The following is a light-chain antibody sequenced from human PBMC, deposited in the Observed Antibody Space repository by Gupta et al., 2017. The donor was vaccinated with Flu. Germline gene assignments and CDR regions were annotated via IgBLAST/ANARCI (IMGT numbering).Light chain of an antibody. CDR1: QCISNY. V-gene: IGKV1-27*01. CDR3: QNYNNAYLFT. Sequence: DIQMTQSPSSLSASVGDRVTISCRASQCISNYLAWYQQKPGKVPKLLIYGASTLQSGVPSRFSGSGSVTDFTLTISSLQPEDAATYYCQNYNNAYLFTFGPGTKVDI. CDR2: GAS. J-gene: IGKJ3*01.